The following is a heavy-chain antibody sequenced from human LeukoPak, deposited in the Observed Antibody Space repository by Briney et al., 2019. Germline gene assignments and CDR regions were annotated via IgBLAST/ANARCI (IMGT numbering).Heavy chain of an antibody. CDR2: IYYSGST. J-gene: IGHJ4*02. CDR3: ARHDPLYYYGSGSNVDY. CDR1: GGSISSSSYY. D-gene: IGHD3-10*01. V-gene: IGHV4-39*01. Sequence: SETLSLTCTVSGGSISSSSYYWGWIRQPPGKGLEWIGSIYYSGSTYYNPSLKSRVTISVDTSKNQFSLKLSSVTAADTAVYYCARHDPLYYYGSGSNVDYWGQGTLVTVYS.